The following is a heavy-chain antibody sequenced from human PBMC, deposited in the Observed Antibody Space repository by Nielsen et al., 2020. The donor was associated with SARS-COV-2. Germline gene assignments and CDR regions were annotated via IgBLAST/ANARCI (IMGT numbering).Heavy chain of an antibody. Sequence: GESLKISCAASGFSFSTHSMNWVRQAPGKGLEWVSYINGNSRAIYYANSVKGRFIISRDNSKNSLYLQMNSLRDDDTAVYYCVRDPIKAETIWYFDLWGRGTLVTVSS. CDR2: INGNSRAI. D-gene: IGHD6-25*01. J-gene: IGHJ2*01. V-gene: IGHV3-48*02. CDR3: VRDPIKAETIWYFDL. CDR1: GFSFSTHS.